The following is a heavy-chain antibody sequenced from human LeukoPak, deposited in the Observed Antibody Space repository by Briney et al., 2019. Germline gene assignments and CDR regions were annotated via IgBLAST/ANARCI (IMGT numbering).Heavy chain of an antibody. V-gene: IGHV4-39*01. CDR2: IYYSGST. Sequence: TSSETLSLTCTVSGGSISSSSYYWGWIRQPPGKGLEWIGSIYYSGSTYYNPSLKSRVTISVDTSKNQFSLKLSSVTAADTAVYYCARQLEYQLDHIWFDPWGQGTLVTVSS. J-gene: IGHJ5*02. D-gene: IGHD2-2*01. CDR3: ARQLEYQLDHIWFDP. CDR1: GGSISSSSYY.